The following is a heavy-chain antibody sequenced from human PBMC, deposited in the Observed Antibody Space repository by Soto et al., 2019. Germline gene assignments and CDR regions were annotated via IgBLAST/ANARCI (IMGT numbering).Heavy chain of an antibody. Sequence: SETLSLTCTVSGGSISHYYLSWIRQSPGKGLEWIGYAYYSGSTDYNPSLKSRVTMSVDTSKNQVSLKLNSVTTADTAVYYCARDRSTYGGGGTGEVKENWFDPWGPGTLVTVSS. D-gene: IGHD2-8*01. V-gene: IGHV4-59*01. CDR2: AYYSGST. J-gene: IGHJ5*02. CDR3: ARDRSTYGGGGTGEVKENWFDP. CDR1: GGSISHYY.